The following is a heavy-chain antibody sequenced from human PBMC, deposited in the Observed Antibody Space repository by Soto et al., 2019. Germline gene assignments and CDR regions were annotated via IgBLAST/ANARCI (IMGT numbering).Heavy chain of an antibody. J-gene: IGHJ5*02. CDR1: GFTFSSYW. V-gene: IGHV3-7*03. D-gene: IGHD2-2*01. CDR2: IKQDGSEK. CDR3: ARDIVVVPAAHNWFDP. Sequence: PGGSLRLSCAASGFTFSSYWMSWVRQAPGKGLEWVANIKQDGSEKYYVDSVKGRFTISRDNAKNSLYLQMNSLRAEDTAVYYCARDIVVVPAAHNWFDPWGQGTLVTVSS.